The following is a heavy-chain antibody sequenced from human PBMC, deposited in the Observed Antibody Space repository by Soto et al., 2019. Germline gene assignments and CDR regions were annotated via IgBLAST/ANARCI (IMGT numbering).Heavy chain of an antibody. V-gene: IGHV3-30-3*01. CDR1: GFTFSSYA. CDR3: ARSKSRTYYYDSSGFYY. D-gene: IGHD3-22*01. J-gene: IGHJ4*02. CDR2: ISYDGSNK. Sequence: GGSLRLSCAASGFTFSSYAMHWVRQAPGKGLEWVAVISYDGSNKYYADSVKGRFIISRDNSKNTLYLQMNSLRAEDTAVYYCARSKSRTYYYDSSGFYYWGQGTLVTVSS.